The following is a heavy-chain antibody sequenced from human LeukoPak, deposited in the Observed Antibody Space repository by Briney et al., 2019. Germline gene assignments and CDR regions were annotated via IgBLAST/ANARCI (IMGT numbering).Heavy chain of an antibody. CDR2: INYSGNT. CDR1: GGSISSYY. Sequence: SETLSLTCTVSGGSISSYYWSWIRHPPGKGLEWIGCINYSGNTNYNTSLKSRVTISVDTSKNQFSLKLSSVTAADTAVYYCARDRWFDPWGQGTLVTVSS. V-gene: IGHV4-59*01. J-gene: IGHJ5*02. CDR3: ARDRWFDP.